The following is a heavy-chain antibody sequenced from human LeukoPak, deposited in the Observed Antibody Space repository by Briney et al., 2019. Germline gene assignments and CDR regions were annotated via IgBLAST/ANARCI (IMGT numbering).Heavy chain of an antibody. CDR3: ARDSNPYGDPPGGGDY. CDR2: INPNSGGT. D-gene: IGHD4-17*01. Sequence: GASVKVSCKASGYTFTGYYMHWVRQAPGQGLEWMGWINPNSGGTNYAQKFQGRVTMTRDTSISTAYMELSSLRSEDTAVYYCARDSNPYGDPPGGGDYWGQGTLVTVSS. CDR1: GYTFTGYY. J-gene: IGHJ4*02. V-gene: IGHV1-2*02.